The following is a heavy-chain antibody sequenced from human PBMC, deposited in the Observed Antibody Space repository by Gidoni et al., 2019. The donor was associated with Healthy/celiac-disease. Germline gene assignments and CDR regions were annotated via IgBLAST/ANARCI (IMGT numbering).Heavy chain of an antibody. CDR3: ARGLEFWSGYYRRPHTYYFDY. Sequence: QVQLQQWGAGLLKPSETLSLTCAVYGGSFSGYYWSWIRQPPGKGLEWIGEINHSGSTNYNPSLKSRVTISVDTSKNQFSLKLSSVTAADTAVYYCARGLEFWSGYYRRPHTYYFDYWGQGTLVTVSS. V-gene: IGHV4-34*01. CDR1: GGSFSGYY. D-gene: IGHD3-3*01. J-gene: IGHJ4*02. CDR2: INHSGST.